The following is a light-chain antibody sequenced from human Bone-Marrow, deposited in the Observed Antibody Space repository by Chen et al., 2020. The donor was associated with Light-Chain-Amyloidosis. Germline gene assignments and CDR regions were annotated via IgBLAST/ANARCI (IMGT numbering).Light chain of an antibody. CDR2: EVS. CDR1: QSLVRSDGNTY. V-gene: IGKV2-30*02. CDR3: MQGTHWPPIT. Sequence: DVVMTKSPLSLPVTLGQPASISCSSSQSLVRSDGNTYLNWFKQRPGQSPRLLIYEVSNLDSGVPDRFSGSGSGTDFTLKISRVEAEDVGVYYCMQGTHWPPITFGQGTRLEIK. J-gene: IGKJ5*01.